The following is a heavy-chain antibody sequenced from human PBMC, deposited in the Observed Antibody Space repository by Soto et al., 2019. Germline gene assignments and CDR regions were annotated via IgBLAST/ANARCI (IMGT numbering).Heavy chain of an antibody. CDR1: GYSFTSYW. D-gene: IGHD2-2*01. CDR2: IDPSDSYT. Sequence: GESLKISCKGSGYSFTSYWISWVRQMPGKGLEWMGRIDPSDSYTNYSPSFQGHVTISADKSISTAYLQWSSLKASDTAMYYCARHDIVVVPAAILYYYYGMDVWGQGTTVTVSS. CDR3: ARHDIVVVPAAILYYYYGMDV. V-gene: IGHV5-10-1*01. J-gene: IGHJ6*02.